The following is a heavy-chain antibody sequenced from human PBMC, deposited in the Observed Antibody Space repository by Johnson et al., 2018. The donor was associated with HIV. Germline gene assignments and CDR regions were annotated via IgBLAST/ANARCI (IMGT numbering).Heavy chain of an antibody. D-gene: IGHD3-10*01. CDR3: AKANVSGSYWAFDI. CDR1: GFTFSTYG. V-gene: IGHV3-33*06. J-gene: IGHJ3*02. CDR2: IWFDGSNK. Sequence: LVESGGGVVQPGRSLRLSCAASGFTFSTYGMHWVRQAPGKGLAWVAGIWFDGSNKYYADSVKGRFTISRDNSKNTLYLQMNSMRAEDTAVYYCAKANVSGSYWAFDIWGQGTMVTVSS.